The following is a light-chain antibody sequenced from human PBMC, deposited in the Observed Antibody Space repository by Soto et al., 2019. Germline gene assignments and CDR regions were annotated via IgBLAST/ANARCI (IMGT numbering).Light chain of an antibody. Sequence: DIQLTQSPSFLSASVGDRVTITCRASQGFSIYLAWYQQKPGKAPKLLIYAASTLQSGVPSRFSGSGSETEFTLTISSLQPEDFATYYCQQLNSYPRYTFGQGTKLEIK. CDR3: QQLNSYPRYT. J-gene: IGKJ2*01. V-gene: IGKV1-9*01. CDR2: AAS. CDR1: QGFSIY.